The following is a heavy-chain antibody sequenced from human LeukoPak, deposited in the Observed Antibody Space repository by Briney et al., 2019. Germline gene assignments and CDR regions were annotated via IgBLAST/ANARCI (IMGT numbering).Heavy chain of an antibody. CDR1: GFTFSDYY. V-gene: IGHV3-11*04. Sequence: PGGSLRLSCAASGFTFSDYYMSWIRKAPGKGLEWVSYISSCGSTIYYADSVKGRFTISRDNAKNSLYLQMNSLRAEDTAVYYCARDYMVRGVMPLFDPWGQGTLVTVSS. D-gene: IGHD3-10*01. CDR2: ISSCGSTI. J-gene: IGHJ5*02. CDR3: ARDYMVRGVMPLFDP.